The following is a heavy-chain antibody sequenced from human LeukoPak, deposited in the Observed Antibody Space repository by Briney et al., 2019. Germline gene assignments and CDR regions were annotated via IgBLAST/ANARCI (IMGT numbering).Heavy chain of an antibody. V-gene: IGHV3-74*03. CDR3: VTEGSYCLFQH. Sequence: PGGSLRLSCAASGFTFSSHWMHWVRQAPGKGLVWVSRINGDGSNTTYADSVKGRFTISRDNAKNSLYLQMNSLRAEDTAVYYCVTEGSYCLFQHWGQGTLVTVSS. CDR2: INGDGSNT. J-gene: IGHJ1*01. D-gene: IGHD1-26*01. CDR1: GFTFSSHW.